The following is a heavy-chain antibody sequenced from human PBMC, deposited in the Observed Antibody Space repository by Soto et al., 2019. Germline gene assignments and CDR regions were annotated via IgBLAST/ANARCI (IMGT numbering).Heavy chain of an antibody. D-gene: IGHD3-22*01. J-gene: IGHJ4*02. V-gene: IGHV4-30-4*01. CDR3: ARDRYYGSSGYYFDY. CDR1: GGSISNGDYY. Sequence: PSETLSLTCTVSGGSISNGDYYWNWIRQPPGKGLEWLGSIHYGGSTYYNPSLKSRITISVDTSKNQFSLKLSSVTAADTAVYYCARDRYYGSSGYYFDYWGRGTLVTVSS. CDR2: IHYGGST.